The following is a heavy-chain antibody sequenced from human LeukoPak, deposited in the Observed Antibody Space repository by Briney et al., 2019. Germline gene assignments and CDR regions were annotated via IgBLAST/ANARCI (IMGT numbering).Heavy chain of an antibody. CDR3: ARELLLPGIAVAGRVSYYYYGMDV. V-gene: IGHV1-2*06. CDR2: INPNSGGT. D-gene: IGHD6-19*01. CDR1: GYTFTGYY. J-gene: IGHJ6*02. Sequence: ASVKVSCKASGYTFTGYYMHWVRQAPGQGLEWMGRINPNSGGTNYAQKFQGRVTMTRDTSIGTAYMELSRLRSDDTAVYYCARELLLPGIAVAGRVSYYYYGMDVWGQGTTVTVSS.